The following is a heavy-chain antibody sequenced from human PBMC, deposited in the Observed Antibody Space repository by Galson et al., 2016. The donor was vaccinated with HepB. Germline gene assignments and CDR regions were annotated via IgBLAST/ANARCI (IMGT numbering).Heavy chain of an antibody. CDR1: GYHFLNHG. Sequence: SVKVSCKASGYHFLNHGISWVRHAPGQGLEWMGWIPTYHGNTKSAPTLQDRVSMTADSSTGTGYMGLRSLTSADTAVYFCATYNVSLVDYNAFDFWGQGTLVTVSS. D-gene: IGHD5/OR15-5a*01. J-gene: IGHJ4*02. CDR3: ATYNVSLVDYNAFDF. CDR2: IPTYHGNT. V-gene: IGHV1-18*01.